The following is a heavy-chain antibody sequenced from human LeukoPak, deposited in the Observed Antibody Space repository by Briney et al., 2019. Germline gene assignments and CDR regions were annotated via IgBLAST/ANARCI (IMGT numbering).Heavy chain of an antibody. CDR2: ICDSGRTI. CDR1: GFTFSDYY. D-gene: IGHD3-22*01. Sequence: GSLRLSCAASGFTFSDYYMSWIRQAPGKGLEWVSYICDSGRTIYYADSVKGRFTISRDNAKNSVYLQMNNLGAEDTAVYYCARDRLGDYDHSGYYDKWGQGTLVTASS. CDR3: ARDRLGDYDHSGYYDK. J-gene: IGHJ4*02. V-gene: IGHV3-11*01.